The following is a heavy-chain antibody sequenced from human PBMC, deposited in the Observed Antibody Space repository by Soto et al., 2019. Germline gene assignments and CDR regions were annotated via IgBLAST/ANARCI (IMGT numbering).Heavy chain of an antibody. D-gene: IGHD2-21*01. CDR2: IDPSDSDS. J-gene: IGHJ4*02. CDR3: ATTTHCGGECNDLDS. CDR1: GYRFTAYW. V-gene: IGHV5-10-1*01. Sequence: GESLKISCKGSGYRFTAYWINWVRQMPGRGLEWMGKIDPSDSDSKYSPSFEGHVSFSADKSISTAYLQWSSLRSSDTAMYFCATTTHCGGECNDLDSWGPGTMVTVYS.